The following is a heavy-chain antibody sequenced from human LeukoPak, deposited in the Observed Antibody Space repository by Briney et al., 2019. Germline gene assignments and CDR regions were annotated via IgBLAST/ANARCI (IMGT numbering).Heavy chain of an antibody. D-gene: IGHD3-16*02. Sequence: SSETLSLTCAVSGGSISSGGYSWSWIRQPPGKGLEWIVYIYHSGSTYYNPSLKSRVTISVDRSKNQFSLKLSSVTAADTAVYYCARADYDYVWGSYRPGYFDYWGQGTLVTVSS. CDR2: IYHSGST. CDR1: GGSISSGGYS. CDR3: ARADYDYVWGSYRPGYFDY. V-gene: IGHV4-30-2*01. J-gene: IGHJ4*02.